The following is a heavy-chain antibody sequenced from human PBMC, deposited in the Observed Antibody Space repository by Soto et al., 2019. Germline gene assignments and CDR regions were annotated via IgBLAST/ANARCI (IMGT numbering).Heavy chain of an antibody. Sequence: ISCKASGYKFTTFWLNWVRQTPGKGLEWLGRIDPTDSFTNYSPPFEGHVTISVDRSISTAYLQWNSLQASDTAIYYCARPASGGSRDAFDVWGQGTTVTVSS. J-gene: IGHJ3*01. CDR1: GYKFTTFW. CDR3: ARPASGGSRDAFDV. D-gene: IGHD2-15*01. CDR2: IDPTDSFT. V-gene: IGHV5-10-1*01.